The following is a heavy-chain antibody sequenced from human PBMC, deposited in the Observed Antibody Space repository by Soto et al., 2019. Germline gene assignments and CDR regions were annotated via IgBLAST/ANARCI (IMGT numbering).Heavy chain of an antibody. J-gene: IGHJ5*02. Sequence: XATLSLTCSVSGGSISSGYYYWSWIRQPPGKGLEWIGYIYYSGSTNYNPSLKSRVTISVDTSKNQFSLKLSSVTAADTAVYYCERSITGTSSWFDPWGQGTLVTVSS. CDR3: ERSITGTSSWFDP. CDR2: IYYSGST. CDR1: GGSISSGYYY. V-gene: IGHV4-61*01. D-gene: IGHD1-7*01.